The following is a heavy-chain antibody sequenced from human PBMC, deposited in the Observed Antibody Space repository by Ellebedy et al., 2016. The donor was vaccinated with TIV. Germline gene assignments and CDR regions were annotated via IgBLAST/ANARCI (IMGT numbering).Heavy chain of an antibody. CDR1: GFTFTTYW. Sequence: PSETLSLTCAASGFTFTTYWMSWVRQAPGKGLEWVANINQVGSEKYYVDSVKGRFTISRDNAQNSLYLHMNNLRAEDTAVYYCARDPNSPGDTGYGDYWGQGVVVTVST. J-gene: IGHJ4*02. CDR3: ARDPNSPGDTGYGDY. CDR2: INQVGSEK. D-gene: IGHD5-12*01. V-gene: IGHV3-7*03.